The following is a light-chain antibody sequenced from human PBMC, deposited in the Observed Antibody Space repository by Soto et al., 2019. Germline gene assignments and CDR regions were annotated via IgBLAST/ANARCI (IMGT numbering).Light chain of an antibody. CDR1: QSVSSF. V-gene: IGKV3-15*01. J-gene: IGKJ4*01. CDR3: QQYNNWPLT. Sequence: EIVLTQSPGTLSLSPGERATLSCRASQSVSSFLAWYQQKPGQAPRLLIYGASTRATGIPARFSGSGSGTEFTVTISSLQSEDFAVYYCQQYNNWPLTFGGGTKVEIK. CDR2: GAS.